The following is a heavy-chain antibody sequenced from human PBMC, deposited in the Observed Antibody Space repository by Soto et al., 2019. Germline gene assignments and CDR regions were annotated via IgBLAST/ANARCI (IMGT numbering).Heavy chain of an antibody. Sequence: SETLSLTCTVSGGSISSGGYSWSWIRQPPGKGLEWIGYIYQSGSTYYNPSLKSRVTISVDWSKNQFALELSSVTAADTAVYYCARESRSSRYDSSGYSQFWFFDLWGRGTLVHRLL. CDR3: ARESRSSRYDSSGYSQFWFFDL. CDR1: GGSISSGGYS. V-gene: IGHV4-30-2*01. J-gene: IGHJ2*01. CDR2: IYQSGST. D-gene: IGHD3-22*01.